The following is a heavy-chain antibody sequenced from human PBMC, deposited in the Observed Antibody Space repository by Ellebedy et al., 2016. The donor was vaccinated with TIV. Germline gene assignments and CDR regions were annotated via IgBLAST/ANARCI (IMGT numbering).Heavy chain of an antibody. CDR3: ARRGSYGDYAVQINSWFDT. D-gene: IGHD4-17*01. CDR2: IYQDGGVQ. CDR1: GFSFRSYW. V-gene: IGHV3-7*01. Sequence: GESLKISCAASGFSFRSYWMSWVRQAPGKGLEWVANIYQDGGVQYYVDSVKGRFTISRDNADNSLFLQMNSLRAAETAVYYCARRGSYGDYAVQINSWFDTWGRGILV. J-gene: IGHJ5*02.